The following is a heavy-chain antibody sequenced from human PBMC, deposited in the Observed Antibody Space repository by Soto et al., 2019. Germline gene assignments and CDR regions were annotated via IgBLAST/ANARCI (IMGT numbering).Heavy chain of an antibody. CDR1: GYAFTTYG. Sequence: QVHLVQSGAEVKKPGASVKVSCQGSGYAFTTYGITWVRQAPGQGLEWMGWISAHNGNTNYAQKLQGRVTVTRDTSTSTAYKELGSLRYDGTGVYYCGRGGYGGYWGPGALVTVSS. V-gene: IGHV1-18*01. CDR3: GRGGYGGY. J-gene: IGHJ4*02. CDR2: ISAHNGNT. D-gene: IGHD3-10*01.